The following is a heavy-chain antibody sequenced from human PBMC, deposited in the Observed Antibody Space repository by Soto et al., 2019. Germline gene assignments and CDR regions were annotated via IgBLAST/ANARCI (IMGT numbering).Heavy chain of an antibody. CDR2: ISASGGST. CDR3: VKTRLAGGFDY. D-gene: IGHD3-16*01. Sequence: EVQLLDSGGGLVQPGGSLRLSCAASGFTFNNYAMSWVRQAPGKGLEWVSSISASGGSTNYADSVKGRFTISRDNSENTVYLQMNSLRAEDTAVYYCVKTRLAGGFDYWGQGSLVTVPS. J-gene: IGHJ4*02. V-gene: IGHV3-23*01. CDR1: GFTFNNYA.